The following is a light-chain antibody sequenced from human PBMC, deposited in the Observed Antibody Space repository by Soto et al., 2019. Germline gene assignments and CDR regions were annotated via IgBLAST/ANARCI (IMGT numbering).Light chain of an antibody. CDR3: QQLNSFPIT. J-gene: IGKJ4*01. V-gene: IGKV1-9*01. Sequence: DIQLTQSPSFLSASIGDRVTITCRASQDFSSYLAWYQQKPGKAPNLLIYVASTLQSGVPSRFSGSGSGTEFTLTISSVQPEDFATYYCQQLNSFPITFGGGTKVASK. CDR1: QDFSSY. CDR2: VAS.